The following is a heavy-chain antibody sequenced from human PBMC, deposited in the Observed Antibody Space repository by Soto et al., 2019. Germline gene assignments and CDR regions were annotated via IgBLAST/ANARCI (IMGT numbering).Heavy chain of an antibody. J-gene: IGHJ4*02. Sequence: VRLMESGGGLIHPGGSLRLSCSASGVSVSDKYMSWVRQAPGKGLEWVSVLYSGDTTYYADSVKGRFIISRDYSNNTLHLHMTSLRGDDTAVSYFVAGYTTSGSDYYFDSWGQGSLVTVSS. CDR2: LYSGDTT. D-gene: IGHD3-16*02. CDR1: GVSVSDKY. CDR3: VAGYTTSGSDYYFDS. V-gene: IGHV3-53*01.